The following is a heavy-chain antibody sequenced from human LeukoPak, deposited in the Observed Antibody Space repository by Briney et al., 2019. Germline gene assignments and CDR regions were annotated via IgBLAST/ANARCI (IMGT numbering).Heavy chain of an antibody. D-gene: IGHD3-16*01. CDR2: VGVGGDTT. CDR1: GFTFSTYV. V-gene: IGHV3-23*01. CDR3: VKGGWGDY. J-gene: IGHJ4*02. Sequence: GGSLRLSCAASGFTFSTYVMTWVRQAPGKGLEWVSAVGVGGDTTYYADSVKGRFTISRDNSKNTLYLQMDSLRVEDTAVYYCVKGGWGDYWGQGTLVTVSS.